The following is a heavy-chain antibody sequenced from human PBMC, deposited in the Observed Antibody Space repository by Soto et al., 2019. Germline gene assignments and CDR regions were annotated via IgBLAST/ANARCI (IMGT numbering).Heavy chain of an antibody. CDR3: ARGDYDSTWYQDY. J-gene: IGHJ4*02. Sequence: GGYLTLSFAASGFTFSSYAMDWVRQAPVKGLAWAAVISYDGSNKYYADSVKGRFTISRDNSKNTLYLQMNSLRAEDTAVYYCARGDYDSTWYQDYSWEGTLVTLCS. V-gene: IGHV3-30-3*01. D-gene: IGHD3-22*01. CDR1: GFTFSSYA. CDR2: ISYDGSNK.